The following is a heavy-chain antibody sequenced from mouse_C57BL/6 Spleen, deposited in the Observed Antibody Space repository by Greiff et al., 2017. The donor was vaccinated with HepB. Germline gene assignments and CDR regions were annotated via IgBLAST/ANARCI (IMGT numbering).Heavy chain of an antibody. CDR2: ISYDGSN. CDR3: ARRGYFDV. CDR1: GYSITSGYY. V-gene: IGHV3-6*01. J-gene: IGHJ1*03. Sequence: DVKLQESGPGLVKPSQSLSLTCSVTGYSITSGYYWNWLRQFPGNKLEWMGYISYDGSNNYNPSLKNLISITRDTSKNQFFLKLNSVTTEDTATYYCARRGYFDVWGTGTTVTVSS.